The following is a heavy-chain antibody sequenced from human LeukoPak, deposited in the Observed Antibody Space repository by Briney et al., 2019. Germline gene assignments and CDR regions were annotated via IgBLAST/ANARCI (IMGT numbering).Heavy chain of an antibody. CDR3: ARARNNYDSSSYSALDY. D-gene: IGHD3-22*01. J-gene: IGHJ4*02. Sequence: GSSLPLSCAASGFTFSSYGMHWVRQAPGKGLEWLAVIWYDGSNIYYADSVKGRFDISRDHSKNTLYLQMNSLRGEDTAVYYCARARNNYDSSSYSALDYWGQGSLVTVSS. CDR2: IWYDGSNI. V-gene: IGHV3-33*01. CDR1: GFTFSSYG.